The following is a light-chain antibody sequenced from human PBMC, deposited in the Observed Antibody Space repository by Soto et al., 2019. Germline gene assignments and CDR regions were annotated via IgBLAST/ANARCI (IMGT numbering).Light chain of an antibody. CDR2: SNY. Sequence: QSVLTQPPSASGTPGQRVTISCSASRGSLSVDWYQHLTGTAPKLRIYSNYQRPSGVPDRFSVSKSGTSASLVICGLQSEDDADYYCAGRDDSLSGLYVFGTGTKLTVL. CDR3: AGRDDSLSGLYV. J-gene: IGLJ1*01. V-gene: IGLV1-44*01. CDR1: RGSLS.